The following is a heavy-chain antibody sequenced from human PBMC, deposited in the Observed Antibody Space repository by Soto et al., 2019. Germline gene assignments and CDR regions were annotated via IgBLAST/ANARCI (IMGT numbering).Heavy chain of an antibody. CDR1: GYTFISYG. V-gene: IGHV1-8*02. J-gene: IGHJ4*02. CDR2: MNPNSGNT. CDR3: ARAPPWGAVDY. Sequence: ASVKVSCKASGYTFISYGISCVRQAPGQGLEWMGWMNPNSGNTGYAQKFQGRVTMTRNTSISTAYMELSSLRSEDTAVYYCARAPPWGAVDYWGQGTLVTVSS. D-gene: IGHD3-16*01.